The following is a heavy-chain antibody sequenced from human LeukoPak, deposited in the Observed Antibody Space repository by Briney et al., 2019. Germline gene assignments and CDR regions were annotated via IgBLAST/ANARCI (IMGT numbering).Heavy chain of an antibody. CDR2: IYPGDSDT. CDR3: ARRVRTDYYDSSFEDY. V-gene: IGHV5-51*01. D-gene: IGHD3-22*01. CDR1: GYSFTNYW. Sequence: GESLKISCKGSGYSFTNYWIGWVRQIPGKGLEWMGIIYPGDSDTRYSPSFQGQVTISADKSISTAYLQWSSLKASDTAMYYCARRVRTDYYDSSFEDYWGQGTLVTVSS. J-gene: IGHJ4*02.